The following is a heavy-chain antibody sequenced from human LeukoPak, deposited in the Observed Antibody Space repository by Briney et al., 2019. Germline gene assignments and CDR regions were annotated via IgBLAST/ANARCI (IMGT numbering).Heavy chain of an antibody. D-gene: IGHD3-10*01. Sequence: SETLSLTCTVSGGSISSYYWSWIRQPPGKGLEWIGCIYHSGSTNYNPSLKSRVTISVDTSKNQFSLKLSSVTAADTAVYYCARCAPYGSGSYFWFDPWGPGTLVTVSS. V-gene: IGHV4-59*01. J-gene: IGHJ5*02. CDR1: GGSISSYY. CDR2: IYHSGST. CDR3: ARCAPYGSGSYFWFDP.